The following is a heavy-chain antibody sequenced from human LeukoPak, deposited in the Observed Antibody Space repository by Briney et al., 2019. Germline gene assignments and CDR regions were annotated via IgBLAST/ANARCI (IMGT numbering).Heavy chain of an antibody. CDR2: IYYSGST. CDR3: ARAPLVATIRYFDY. V-gene: IGHV4-38-2*02. CDR1: GYSISSGYY. Sequence: SETLSLTCTVSGYSISSGYYWGWIRQPPGKGLEWIGSIYYSGSTYYNPSLKSRVTISVDTSKNQFSLKLSSVTAADTAVYYCARAPLVATIRYFDYWGQGTLVTVSS. J-gene: IGHJ4*02. D-gene: IGHD5-12*01.